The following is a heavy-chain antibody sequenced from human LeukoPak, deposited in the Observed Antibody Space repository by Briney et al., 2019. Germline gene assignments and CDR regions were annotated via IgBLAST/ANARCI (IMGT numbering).Heavy chain of an antibody. CDR1: GFTFSTYW. J-gene: IGHJ4*02. CDR2: INSDESST. CDR3: VRGRYYFDY. D-gene: IGHD3-3*01. V-gene: IGHV3-74*01. Sequence: GGSLRLSCAASGFTFSTYWMHWVRQAPGKGLVWVSRINSDESSTDYVDPVKGRFTISRDNAKNTLYLQMNNLRAEDTAVYYCVRGRYYFDYWGQGTLVTVCS.